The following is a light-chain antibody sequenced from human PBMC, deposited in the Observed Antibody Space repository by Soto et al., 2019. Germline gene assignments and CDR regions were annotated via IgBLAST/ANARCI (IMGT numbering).Light chain of an antibody. V-gene: IGKV3-15*01. J-gene: IGKJ1*01. CDR3: QHYNGFSWT. CDR2: VAS. Sequence: EIVMTQSPATLSVSPGERATLSCRASQSVSSNLAWYQQKPGQAPRLLIYVASTRTTGIPARFSGSGSGTEFTLTISSLQSDDFATYYCQHYNGFSWTFGQGTKVDIK. CDR1: QSVSSN.